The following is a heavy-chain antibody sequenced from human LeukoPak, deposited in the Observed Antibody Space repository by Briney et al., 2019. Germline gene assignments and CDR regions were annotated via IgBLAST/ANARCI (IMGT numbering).Heavy chain of an antibody. J-gene: IGHJ4*02. V-gene: IGHV3-7*04. CDR1: GFTFSNYW. D-gene: IGHD3-22*01. Sequence: PGGSLRLSCAASGFTFSNYWMTWVRQAPGKGLEWVANIKQDGSEKNYVDSVKGRFTISRDNAKNSLYLQMNSLRAEDTAVYYCARVYYYDASGYYRHFDCWGQGTLVTVSS. CDR2: IKQDGSEK. CDR3: ARVYYYDASGYYRHFDC.